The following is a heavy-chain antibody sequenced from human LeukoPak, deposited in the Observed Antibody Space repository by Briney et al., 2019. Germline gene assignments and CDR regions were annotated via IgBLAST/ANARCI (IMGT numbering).Heavy chain of an antibody. D-gene: IGHD6-19*01. CDR1: GDSVSSNSAA. J-gene: IGHJ4*02. CDR2: TYYRSKWFN. Sequence: SQTLSLTCAISGDSVSSNSAAWNWIRQSPSRGLEWLGRTYYRSKWFNDYAASVKSRITINPDASQNQFSLHLNSVTPEDTAVYYCARDNHDGYSSDWSRRLLFAFDYWGQGTLVTVSS. CDR3: ARDNHDGYSSDWSRRLLFAFDY. V-gene: IGHV6-1*01.